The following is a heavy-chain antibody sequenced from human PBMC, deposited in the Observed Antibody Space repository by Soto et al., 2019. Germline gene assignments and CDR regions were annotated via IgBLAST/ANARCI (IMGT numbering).Heavy chain of an antibody. CDR3: ARLLLSHSNWFEP. J-gene: IGHJ5*02. V-gene: IGHV4-59*08. CDR1: GGSIRSYY. CDR2: IYYSGST. Sequence: QVQLQESGPGLVKPSETLSVTCTVSGGSIRSYYWTWIRQPPGKGLEWIGYIYYSGSTSYNPSLKSRVTISVDTSKNQFSLKLSSVTAADTAVYYCARLLLSHSNWFEPWGHRTLVTVSS. D-gene: IGHD2-15*01.